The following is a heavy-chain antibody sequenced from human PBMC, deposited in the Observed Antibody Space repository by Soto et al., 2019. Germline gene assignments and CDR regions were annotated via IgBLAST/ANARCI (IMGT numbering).Heavy chain of an antibody. Sequence: KPSETLSLTCAVYGGSFSGYYWSWIRQPPGKGLEWIGEINHSGSTNYNPSLKSRVTISVDTSKNQFSLKLSSVTAADTAVYYCATYWYDSSGYQRYYYYGMDVWGQGTTVTVSS. J-gene: IGHJ6*02. D-gene: IGHD3-22*01. V-gene: IGHV4-34*01. CDR2: INHSGST. CDR1: GGSFSGYY. CDR3: ATYWYDSSGYQRYYYYGMDV.